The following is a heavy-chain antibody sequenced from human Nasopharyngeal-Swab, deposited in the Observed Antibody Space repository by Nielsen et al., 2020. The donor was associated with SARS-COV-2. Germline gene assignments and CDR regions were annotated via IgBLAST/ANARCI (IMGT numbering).Heavy chain of an antibody. CDR2: IYYSGST. D-gene: IGHD6-19*01. Sequence: PCTRLEWIGYIYYSGSTYYNPSLKSRVTISVDTSKNQFSLKLSSVTAADTAVYYCARDSGVAGTKYYYYGMDVWGQGTTVTVSS. V-gene: IGHV4-30-4*01. CDR3: ARDSGVAGTKYYYYGMDV. J-gene: IGHJ6*02.